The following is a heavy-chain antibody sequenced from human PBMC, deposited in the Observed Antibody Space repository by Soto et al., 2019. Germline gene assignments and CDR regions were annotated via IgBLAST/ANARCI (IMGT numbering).Heavy chain of an antibody. CDR3: AGRPPPAAKIFDY. CDR1: GDSISSISYY. D-gene: IGHD2-2*01. V-gene: IGHV4-39*01. Sequence: SETLSLTCTVSGDSISSISYYWGWIRQPPGKGLEWIGTIYYSGSTYYNPSLKSRLTMSVDTSKNQFSLKLSSVTAADSAVYFCAGRPPPAAKIFDYWGQGTLVTVSS. J-gene: IGHJ4*02. CDR2: IYYSGST.